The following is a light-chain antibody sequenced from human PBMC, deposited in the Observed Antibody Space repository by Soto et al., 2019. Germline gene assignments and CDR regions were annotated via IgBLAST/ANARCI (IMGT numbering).Light chain of an antibody. CDR2: LNSDGSH. CDR3: QTWGTGVV. CDR1: SGHSSYA. J-gene: IGLJ2*01. Sequence: QLVLTQSPSASASLGASVKLTCTLSSGHSSYAFAWHQQQPEKGPRYLMKLNSDGSHSKGDGIPDRFSGSSSGAERYLTISSLQSEDEADYYCQTWGTGVVFGGGTKVTVL. V-gene: IGLV4-69*01.